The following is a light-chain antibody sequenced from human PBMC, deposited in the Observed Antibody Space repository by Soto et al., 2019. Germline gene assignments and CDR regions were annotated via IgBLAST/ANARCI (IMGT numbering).Light chain of an antibody. V-gene: IGLV3-21*02. Sequence: LTQPPSVSVAPGQTARITCGGNNIGSKNVQWYQQRPGQAPVLVVYDDSDRPSGVPERFSGSNSGNTATLTVSRVEAGDEADYYCQVWDSSSDPVVFGGGTKLTVL. CDR3: QVWDSSSDPVV. CDR2: DDS. J-gene: IGLJ2*01. CDR1: NIGSKN.